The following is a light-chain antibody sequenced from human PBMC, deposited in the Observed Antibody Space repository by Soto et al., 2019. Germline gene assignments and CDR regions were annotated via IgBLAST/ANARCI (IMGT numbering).Light chain of an antibody. CDR1: QSISTY. J-gene: IGKJ2*01. V-gene: IGKV1-39*01. Sequence: DIQMTQSPSSLSASVGGRVTISCRASQSISTYLNWYRQKPGKAPELLIYAASSLESGVPSRFSGSGSGTDFTLTISNLQPEDFSSYYCQQSYSSPNTFGQGTKLEI. CDR2: AAS. CDR3: QQSYSSPNT.